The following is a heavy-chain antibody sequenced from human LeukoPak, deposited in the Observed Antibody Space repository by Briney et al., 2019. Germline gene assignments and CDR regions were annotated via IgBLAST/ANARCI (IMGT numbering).Heavy chain of an antibody. CDR1: GFTFSSYS. J-gene: IGHJ4*02. V-gene: IGHV3-21*01. Sequence: GGSLRLSCAASGFTFSSYSMNWVRQAPGKGLEWVSSISSSSSYIYYADSVKGRFTISRDNAKNSLYLQMNSLRAEDTAVYFCARVNHEGPCGSFDYWGQGTLVTVSS. CDR3: ARVNHEGPCGSFDY. CDR2: ISSSSSYI. D-gene: IGHD1-14*01.